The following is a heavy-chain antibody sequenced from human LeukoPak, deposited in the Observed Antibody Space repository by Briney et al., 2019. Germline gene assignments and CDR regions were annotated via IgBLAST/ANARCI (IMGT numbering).Heavy chain of an antibody. V-gene: IGHV3-21*01. D-gene: IGHD2-15*01. Sequence: GGSLRLSCAASGFTFSSYSMNWVRQAPGKGLEWVSSISSSSSYIYYADSVKGRFTISRDNAKNSLYLQMNSLRAEDTAVYYXXXSRGRWLVLAHFDPWGQGTLVTVSS. CDR2: ISSSSSYI. J-gene: IGHJ5*02. CDR3: XXSRGRWLVLAHFDP. CDR1: GFTFSSYS.